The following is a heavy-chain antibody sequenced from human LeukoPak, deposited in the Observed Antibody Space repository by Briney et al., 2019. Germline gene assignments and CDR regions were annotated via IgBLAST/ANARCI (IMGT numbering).Heavy chain of an antibody. CDR2: VHLSGAS. CDR3: TRESGAFSPFGF. CDR1: GGSILTTNW. Sequence: SETQSLTCAVSGGSILTTNWWSWVRQPPGKGLEWIGEVHLSGASNYNPSLKSRVNMSIDKSENQLSLELTSVTAADTAIYYCTRESGAFSPFGFWGQGTLVTVSS. V-gene: IGHV4-4*02. J-gene: IGHJ4*02. D-gene: IGHD1-26*01.